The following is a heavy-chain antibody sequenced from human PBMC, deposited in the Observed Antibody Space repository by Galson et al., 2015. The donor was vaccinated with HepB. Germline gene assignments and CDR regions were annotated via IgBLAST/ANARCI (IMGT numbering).Heavy chain of an antibody. V-gene: IGHV3-30*02. CDR3: AKDMSPWYDILTGSPDY. Sequence: SLRLSCAASGFTFSSYGMHWVRQAPGKGLEWVAFIRYDGSNKYYADSVKGRFTISRDNSKNTLYLQMNSLRAEDTAVYYCAKDMSPWYDILTGSPDYWGQGTLVTVSS. CDR2: IRYDGSNK. CDR1: GFTFSSYG. D-gene: IGHD3-9*01. J-gene: IGHJ4*02.